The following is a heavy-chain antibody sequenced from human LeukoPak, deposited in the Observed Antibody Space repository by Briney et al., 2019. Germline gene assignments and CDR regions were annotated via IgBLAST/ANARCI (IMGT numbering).Heavy chain of an antibody. V-gene: IGHV4-39*01. CDR1: GDSISSSSYY. CDR2: IYYSRHT. CDR3: ARHASGSYNNFQH. J-gene: IGHJ1*01. Sequence: SETLSLTCTVSGDSISSSSYYWGWIRQPPGKGLEWIGSIYYSRHTYYNPSLKSRVTISIDTSKTQFSLNLISVTAADTAVYYCARHASGSYNNFQHWGQGTLSPSPQ. D-gene: IGHD1-26*01.